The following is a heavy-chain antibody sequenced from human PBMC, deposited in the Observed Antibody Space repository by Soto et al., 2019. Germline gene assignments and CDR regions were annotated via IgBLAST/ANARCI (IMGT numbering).Heavy chain of an antibody. CDR1: GFTFSRYS. CDR2: ISSSSSYI. J-gene: IGHJ4*02. V-gene: IGHV3-21*01. Sequence: PGGSLQLACAAPGFTFSRYSMNWVRQAPGKGLEWVSSISSSSSYIYYADSVKGRFTISRDNAKNSLYLQMNSLRAEDTGVYYCARAIPFGVVIGDYWGQGTLVTVSS. CDR3: ARAIPFGVVIGDY. D-gene: IGHD3-3*01.